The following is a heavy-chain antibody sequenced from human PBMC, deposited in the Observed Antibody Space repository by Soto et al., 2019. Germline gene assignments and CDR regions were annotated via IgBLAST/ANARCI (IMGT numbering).Heavy chain of an antibody. D-gene: IGHD3-9*01. CDR3: ARGYYDILTGYSRAPANWFDP. CDR2: ISSSSSTI. J-gene: IGHJ5*02. Sequence: GSLLLACTASGFTFSSYSMNWVRQAPGKGLEWVSYISSSSSTIYYADSVKGRFTISRDSAKNSLYLQMNSLREEDTAVYYCARGYYDILTGYSRAPANWFDPWGQGTPVTVSS. V-gene: IGHV3-48*02. CDR1: GFTFSSYS.